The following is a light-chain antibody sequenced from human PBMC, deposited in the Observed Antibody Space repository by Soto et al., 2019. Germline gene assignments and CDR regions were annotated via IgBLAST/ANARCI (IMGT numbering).Light chain of an antibody. J-gene: IGKJ2*01. CDR2: GAS. CDR1: QSVSSSY. V-gene: IGKV3-20*01. Sequence: EMVLTQSPGTLSLSPGERATLSCRASQSVSSSYLAWYQQKPGQAPRLLIYGASSRATGIPDRFSGSGSGTDFTHTISRLEPEDFAVYYCQQYGSSPDTFGQGTKLEIK. CDR3: QQYGSSPDT.